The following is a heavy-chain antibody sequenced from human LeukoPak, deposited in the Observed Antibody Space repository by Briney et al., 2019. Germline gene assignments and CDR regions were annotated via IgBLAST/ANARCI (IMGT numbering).Heavy chain of an antibody. Sequence: GESLKISCKGSGYSFTSNWIGWVRQMPGKGLEWMGIIHPDDSDTRYSPSFQGQVTVSADKSVSTAYLQWSSLKASDTAMYYCARQGPIQLDSWGQGTLVTVSS. V-gene: IGHV5-51*01. CDR2: IHPDDSDT. CDR3: ARQGPIQLDS. J-gene: IGHJ4*02. D-gene: IGHD5-18*01. CDR1: GYSFTSNW.